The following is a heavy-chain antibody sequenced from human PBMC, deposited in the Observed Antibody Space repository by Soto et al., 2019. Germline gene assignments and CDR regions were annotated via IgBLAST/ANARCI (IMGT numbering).Heavy chain of an antibody. V-gene: IGHV1-18*01. D-gene: IGHD2-2*01. J-gene: IGHJ6*02. CDR2: ISAYNGNT. CDR3: ASSFTSSQWRYGMDV. Sequence: ASVKVSCKASGYTFSNYGFSWVRQAPGQRLEWMGWISAYNGNTNYAQKVQGRVTMTTDTSTGTAYMELRSLRSDDTAVYYCASSFTSSQWRYGMDVGGQGTTVTVSS. CDR1: GYTFSNYG.